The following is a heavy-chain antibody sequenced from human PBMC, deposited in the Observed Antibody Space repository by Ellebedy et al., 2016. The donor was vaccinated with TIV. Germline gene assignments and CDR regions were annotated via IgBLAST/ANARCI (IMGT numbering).Heavy chain of an antibody. CDR1: GFTFSRYW. CDR3: ASPPGVVAL. D-gene: IGHD3-10*01. CDR2: IKQDGSEK. Sequence: PGGSLRLSCVASGFTFSRYWMTWVRQAPGKGLEWVANIKQDGSEKYYVDSVTGRFTISRDNTKNSLYLQMNSLRAEDTAVYYCASPPGVVALWGQGTLVTVSS. V-gene: IGHV3-7*02. J-gene: IGHJ4*02.